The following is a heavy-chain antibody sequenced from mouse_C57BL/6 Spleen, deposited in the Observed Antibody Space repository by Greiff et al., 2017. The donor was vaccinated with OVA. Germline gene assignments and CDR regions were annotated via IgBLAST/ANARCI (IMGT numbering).Heavy chain of an antibody. CDR3: ARGGFITPSMDY. V-gene: IGHV5-4*01. Sequence: DVQLVESGGGLVKPGGSLKLSCAASGFTFSSYAMSWVRQTPEKRLEWVATISDGGSYTYYPDNVKGRFTISRDNAKNNLYLQMSHLKSEDTAMYYCARGGFITPSMDYWGQGTSVTVSS. J-gene: IGHJ4*01. CDR2: ISDGGSYT. CDR1: GFTFSSYA. D-gene: IGHD1-1*01.